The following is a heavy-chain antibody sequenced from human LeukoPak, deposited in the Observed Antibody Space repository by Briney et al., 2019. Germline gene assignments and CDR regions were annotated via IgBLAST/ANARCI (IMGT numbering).Heavy chain of an antibody. Sequence: GGSLRLSCAASGFTFSSYGMHWVRQAPGKGLEWVAVIWYDGSNKYYADSVKGRFTISRDNSKNTLYLQMNSLRAEDTAVYYCAGDNAGIAAAVLDYWGQGTLVTVSS. CDR1: GFTFSSYG. D-gene: IGHD6-13*01. V-gene: IGHV3-33*01. CDR2: IWYDGSNK. CDR3: AGDNAGIAAAVLDY. J-gene: IGHJ4*02.